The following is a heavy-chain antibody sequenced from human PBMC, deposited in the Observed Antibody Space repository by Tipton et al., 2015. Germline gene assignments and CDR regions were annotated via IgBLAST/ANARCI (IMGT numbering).Heavy chain of an antibody. CDR3: AKWEDILVLPAGVMDV. V-gene: IGHV3-48*01. CDR2: ISSSATTM. J-gene: IGHJ6*02. D-gene: IGHD2-2*01. CDR1: EFTFSSYA. Sequence: SLRLSCKASEFTFSSYAMNWVRQAPGKGLEWVSYISSSATTMYCADSVKGRFTISRDNSKNTLYLQMNSLRAEDTAVYYCAKWEDILVLPAGVMDVWGQGTTVTVSS.